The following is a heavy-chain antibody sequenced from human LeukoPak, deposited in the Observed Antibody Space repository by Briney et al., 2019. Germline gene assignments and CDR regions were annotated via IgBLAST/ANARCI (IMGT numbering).Heavy chain of an antibody. V-gene: IGHV3-33*01. J-gene: IGHJ4*02. CDR3: ARDHLSGSYYYFDY. D-gene: IGHD1-26*01. CDR1: GFTFSGYG. Sequence: QSGGSLRLSCAASGFTFSGYGMHWVRQAPGKELEWVAVIWYDGSNTYYADSVKGRFTISRDNSKNTLYLQMNSLRAEDTAVYYCARDHLSGSYYYFDYWGQGTLVTVSS. CDR2: IWYDGSNT.